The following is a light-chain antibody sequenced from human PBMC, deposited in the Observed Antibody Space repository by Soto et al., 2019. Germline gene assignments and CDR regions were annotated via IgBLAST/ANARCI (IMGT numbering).Light chain of an antibody. CDR2: GAS. CDR1: QSVSSNF. CDR3: QQCGTSPPT. V-gene: IGKV3-20*01. Sequence: EIVLTQSPGTLSLSPGERATLSCKASQSVSSNFLAWYQRKPGQAPRLLIYGASYRATDIPDRFSGSGSGTDFTLTISRLEPEDFAVYYCQQCGTSPPTFGQGTKVEI. J-gene: IGKJ1*01.